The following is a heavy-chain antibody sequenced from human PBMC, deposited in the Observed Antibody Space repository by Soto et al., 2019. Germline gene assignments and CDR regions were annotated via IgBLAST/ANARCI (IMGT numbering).Heavy chain of an antibody. CDR2: IWYDGSNK. D-gene: IGHD6-25*01. CDR3: ARGEGIAADRDYFDY. CDR1: GFTFSSSG. J-gene: IGHJ4*02. V-gene: IGHV3-33*01. Sequence: QVQLVESGGGVVQPGRSLRLSCAASGFTFSSSGMHWVRQAPGKGLEWVAVIWYDGSNKYYADSVKGRFTISRDNSKNTLYLQMNSLRAEDTAVYYCARGEGIAADRDYFDYWGQGTLVTVSS.